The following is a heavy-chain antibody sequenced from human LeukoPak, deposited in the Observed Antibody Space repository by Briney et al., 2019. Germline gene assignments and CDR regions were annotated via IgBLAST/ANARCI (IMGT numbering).Heavy chain of an antibody. V-gene: IGHV4-38-2*02. CDR3: ARGRYLTTLGGAAAGFLDY. J-gene: IGHJ4*02. CDR1: GYSMSSGYY. Sequence: PSETLSLTCTVSGYSMSSGYYWGWIRQPPERGLEWIGSMYHTGSTYYNPSLKSRVTISVDTSKNQFSLRLTSVRAADTAVYYCARGRYLTTLGGAAAGFLDYWGQGTVVTVSS. D-gene: IGHD6-13*01. CDR2: MYHTGST.